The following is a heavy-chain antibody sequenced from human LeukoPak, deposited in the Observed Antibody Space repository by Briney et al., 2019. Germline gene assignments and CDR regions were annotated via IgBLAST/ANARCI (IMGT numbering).Heavy chain of an antibody. CDR2: IYTSRST. V-gene: IGHV4-4*07. J-gene: IGHJ4*02. CDR1: GGSISSYY. CDR3: ARDLVEFGQWLGDYFDY. Sequence: PSETLSLTCTVSGGSISSYYWSWIRQPAGMGLEWIGRIYTSRSTNYNPSLKSRVTMSVDTSKNQFSLKLSSVTAADTAVYYCARDLVEFGQWLGDYFDYWGQGTLVTVSS. D-gene: IGHD6-19*01.